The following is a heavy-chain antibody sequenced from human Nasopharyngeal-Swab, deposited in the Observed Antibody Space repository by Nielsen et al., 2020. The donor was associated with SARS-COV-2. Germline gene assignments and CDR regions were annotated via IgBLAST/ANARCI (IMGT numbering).Heavy chain of an antibody. J-gene: IGHJ1*01. CDR2: IYPGDSDT. CDR1: GYSFTSYW. V-gene: IGHV5-51*01. D-gene: IGHD6-13*01. CDR3: ARLRSSSWYDPGDFQH. Sequence: GESLKISCKGSGYSFTSYWIGWVRQMPGKGLEWMGIIYPGDSDTRYSPPFQGQVTISADKSISTAYLQWSSLKASDTAMYYCARLRSSSWYDPGDFQHWGQGTLVTVSS.